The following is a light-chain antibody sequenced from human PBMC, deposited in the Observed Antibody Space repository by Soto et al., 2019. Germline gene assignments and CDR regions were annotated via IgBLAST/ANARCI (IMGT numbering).Light chain of an antibody. J-gene: IGKJ1*01. CDR2: DAS. CDR3: QQYGSSPRT. V-gene: IGKV3D-20*01. Sequence: EIVLTQSPATLSLSPGERATLSCGASQSVSNSYLAWYQHKPGLAPRLLIYDASFRATGIPDRFSGSGSGTDFTLTISRLEPEDFAVYFCQQYGSSPRTFGQGTKVEIK. CDR1: QSVSNSY.